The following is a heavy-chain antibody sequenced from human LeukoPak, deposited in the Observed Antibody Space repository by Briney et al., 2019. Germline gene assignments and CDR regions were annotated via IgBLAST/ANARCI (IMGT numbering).Heavy chain of an antibody. J-gene: IGHJ4*02. CDR3: ASNPKDYGDLPPDY. CDR1: GYTFTIYG. V-gene: IGHV1-69*13. Sequence: ASVTVSCKASGYTFTIYGISWVRQAPGQGLEWMGGIIPIFGTANYAQKFQGRVTITADESTSTAYMELSRLRSDDTAVYYCASNPKDYGDLPPDYWGQGTLVTVSS. CDR2: IIPIFGTA. D-gene: IGHD4-17*01.